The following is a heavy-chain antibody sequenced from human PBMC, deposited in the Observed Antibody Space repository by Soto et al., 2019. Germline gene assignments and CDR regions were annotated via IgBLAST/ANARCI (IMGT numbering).Heavy chain of an antibody. V-gene: IGHV1-24*01. D-gene: IGHD5-12*01. CDR2: FDPEVGET. Sequence: GASVKVSCKVSGYTLTELSMHWLRQAPGKGLEWMGGFDPEVGETTYAQKFQSRVTMTEDTSTDTAYMELSSLRSEDTAVYYCATDLRTRSGGYDYYYYGMDVWGQGTTVTVSS. CDR3: ATDLRTRSGGYDYYYYGMDV. CDR1: GYTLTELS. J-gene: IGHJ6*02.